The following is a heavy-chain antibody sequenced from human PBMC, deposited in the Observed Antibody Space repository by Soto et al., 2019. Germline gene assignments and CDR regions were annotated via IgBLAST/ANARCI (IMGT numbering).Heavy chain of an antibody. CDR2: IIPIFGTA. D-gene: IGHD3-22*01. CDR1: GGTFSSYA. Sequence: QVQLVQSGAEVKKPGSSVKVSCKASGGTFSSYAISWVRQAPGQGLEWMGGIIPIFGTANYAQKFQGRVKITAEQSTRTAYMELSSLRSGETAVYYCARGRGGGYYDSSGYYSAFDYWGQGTLVTVSS. J-gene: IGHJ4*02. CDR3: ARGRGGGYYDSSGYYSAFDY. V-gene: IGHV1-69*01.